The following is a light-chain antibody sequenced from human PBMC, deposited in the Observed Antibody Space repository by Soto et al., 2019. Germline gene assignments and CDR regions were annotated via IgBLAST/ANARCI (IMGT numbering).Light chain of an antibody. V-gene: IGKV3-20*01. Sequence: EIVLTQSPGTLSLSPGERATLSCRASQSVRSNLAWYQQKPGQAPRLLIYGASTRATGIPARFSGSGSGTDFTLTISRLEPEDFAVYYCQQYGSSWTFGQGTKVDIK. CDR2: GAS. J-gene: IGKJ1*01. CDR1: QSVRSN. CDR3: QQYGSSWT.